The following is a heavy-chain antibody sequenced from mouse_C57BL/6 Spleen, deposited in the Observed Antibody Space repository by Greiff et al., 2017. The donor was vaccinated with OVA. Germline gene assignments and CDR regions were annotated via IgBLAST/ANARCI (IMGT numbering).Heavy chain of an antibody. CDR2: IWSGGST. V-gene: IGHV2-2*01. D-gene: IGHD1-2*01. CDR1: GFSLTSYG. CDR3: AREDGTTASYAMDD. J-gene: IGHJ4*01. Sequence: QVQLQQSGPGLVQPSQSLSITCPVSGFSLTSYGVHWVRQSPGKGLEWLGVIWSGGSTDYNAAFISSLGISKDNSKSQIFFIMNSRQADDTAIYYCAREDGTTASYAMDDWGKGTSVTVSA.